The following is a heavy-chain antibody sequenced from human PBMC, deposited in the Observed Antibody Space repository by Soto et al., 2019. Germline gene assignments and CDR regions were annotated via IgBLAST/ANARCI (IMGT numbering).Heavy chain of an antibody. CDR3: AKVQYCSSTSCSAFDY. J-gene: IGHJ4*02. V-gene: IGHV3-9*01. D-gene: IGHD2-2*01. CDR1: GFTFDDYA. CDR2: ISWNSGSI. Sequence: PGGSLRLSCAASGFTFDDYAMHWVRQAPGKGLEWVSGISWNSGSIGYADSVKGRFTISRDNAKNSLYLQMNSLRAEDTALYYCAKVQYCSSTSCSAFDYWGQGTLVTVSS.